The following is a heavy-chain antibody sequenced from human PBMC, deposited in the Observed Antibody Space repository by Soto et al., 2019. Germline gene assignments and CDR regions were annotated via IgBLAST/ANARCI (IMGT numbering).Heavy chain of an antibody. CDR1: GFTFGDYA. Sequence: PGGSLILSCAASGFTFGDYAMSWVRQAPGKGLEWVSVISSNGGSTYYADSVEGRVTMSRDNSKNTLYLQMNSLRAEDTALYYYSKVDGMVRGLFSEYYGMDVWGQGTTVTVSS. V-gene: IGHV3-23*01. D-gene: IGHD3-10*01. J-gene: IGHJ6*02. CDR3: SKVDGMVRGLFSEYYGMDV. CDR2: ISSNGGST.